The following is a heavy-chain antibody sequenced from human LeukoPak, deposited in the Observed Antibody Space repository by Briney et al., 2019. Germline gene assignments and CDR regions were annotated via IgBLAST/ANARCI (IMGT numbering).Heavy chain of an antibody. CDR3: ARDLVKYQLLWGAFDI. V-gene: IGHV3-30-3*01. CDR2: ISYDGSNK. J-gene: IGHJ3*02. D-gene: IGHD2-2*01. Sequence: PGRSLRLSCAASGFTFSSYAMHWVRQAPGKGLEWVAVISYDGSNKYYADSVKGRFTTSRDNSKNTLYLQMNSLRAEDTAVYYCARDLVKYQLLWGAFDIWGQGTMVTVSS. CDR1: GFTFSSYA.